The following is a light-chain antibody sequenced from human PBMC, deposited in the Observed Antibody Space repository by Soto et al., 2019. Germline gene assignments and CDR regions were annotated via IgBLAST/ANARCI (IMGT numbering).Light chain of an antibody. CDR1: QDVSSSY. V-gene: IGKV3-20*01. CDR3: QQYDTSPRT. CDR2: GTS. Sequence: EIVLTQSPGTQSLSPGERATLSCRACQDVSSSYLAWYQQKLGQAPRLLMYGTSNRATGIPDRFSGSGSGTDFTLTISRLEAEDFAVYYCQQYDTSPRTFGQGTKVEIK. J-gene: IGKJ2*01.